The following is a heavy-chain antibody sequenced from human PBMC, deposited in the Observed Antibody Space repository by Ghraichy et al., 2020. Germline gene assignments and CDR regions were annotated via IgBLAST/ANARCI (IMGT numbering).Heavy chain of an antibody. Sequence: GGSLRLSCAASGFTVSSNYMRWVRQAPGKGLECVSLIYSGGSTYYADSVKGRFTISRDNSKNTLYLQMNSQRGEDTAVYYCARGVYGGNFGGNCIDYWGQGAIVTISS. CDR2: IYSGGST. CDR1: GFTVSSNY. D-gene: IGHD4-23*01. J-gene: IGHJ4*02. V-gene: IGHV3-53*01. CDR3: ARGVYGGNFGGNCIDY.